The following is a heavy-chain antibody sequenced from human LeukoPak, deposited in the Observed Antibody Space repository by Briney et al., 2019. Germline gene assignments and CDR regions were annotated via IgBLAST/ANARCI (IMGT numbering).Heavy chain of an antibody. V-gene: IGHV3-43*02. Sequence: GGSLRLSCAASGFTFDDYAMHWVPQAPGRGLEWVSLINADGGSTYYADSVKGRFTISRDNSKNSLFLQMNSLRTEDTALYYCAKDLGDYGDSGKDYWGQGTLVTVSS. J-gene: IGHJ4*02. CDR2: INADGGST. CDR1: GFTFDDYA. D-gene: IGHD4-17*01. CDR3: AKDLGDYGDSGKDY.